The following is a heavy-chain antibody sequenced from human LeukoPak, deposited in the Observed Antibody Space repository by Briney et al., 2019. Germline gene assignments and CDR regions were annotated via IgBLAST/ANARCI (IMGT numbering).Heavy chain of an antibody. D-gene: IGHD3-10*01. Sequence: PSQTLSLTCTVSGGSISSGGYYWSWIRQHPGKGLEWIGYIYYSGSTYYDPSLKSRVSISVDTSKNQFSLKLSSVTAADTAVYYCARCSLVPAVILPWFDPWGQGTLVTVSS. J-gene: IGHJ5*02. CDR3: ARCSLVPAVILPWFDP. V-gene: IGHV4-31*03. CDR1: GGSISSGGYY. CDR2: IYYSGST.